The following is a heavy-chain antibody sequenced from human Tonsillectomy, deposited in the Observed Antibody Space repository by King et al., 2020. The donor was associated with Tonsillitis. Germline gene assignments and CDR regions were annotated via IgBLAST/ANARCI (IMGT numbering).Heavy chain of an antibody. CDR3: ARAGYTSGKGWFAP. Sequence: QLQESGPGLVRPSETLSLTCTVSGGSIKSDSFFWAWIRQPPGEGLEWTGSAYYTGSTYYNPSLKGRVIISVDTSKNQFSLNVTSVTAADKAKYFCARAGYTSGKGWFAPWGQGVLVTVSS. J-gene: IGHJ5*02. V-gene: IGHV4-39*01. CDR1: GGSIKSDSFF. CDR2: AYYTGST. D-gene: IGHD2-2*02.